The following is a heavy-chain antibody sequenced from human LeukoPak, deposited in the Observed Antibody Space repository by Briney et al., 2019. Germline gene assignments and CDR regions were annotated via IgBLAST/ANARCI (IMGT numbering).Heavy chain of an antibody. Sequence: ASVKVSCKASGGTFSSYAISWVRQAPGQGLEWMGGIIPIFGTANYAQKFQGRVTITTDESTSTAYMELSSLRSEDTAVYYCASGGNTRGHYYMDVWGKGTTVTVSS. CDR3: ASGGNTRGHYYMDV. V-gene: IGHV1-69*05. CDR1: GGTFSSYA. J-gene: IGHJ6*03. CDR2: IIPIFGTA. D-gene: IGHD1/OR15-1a*01.